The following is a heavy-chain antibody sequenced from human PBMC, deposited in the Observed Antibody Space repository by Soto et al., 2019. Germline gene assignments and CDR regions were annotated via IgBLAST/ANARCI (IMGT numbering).Heavy chain of an antibody. V-gene: IGHV1-18*01. CDR1: GYTFTSYG. Sequence: QVQLVQSGAEVKKPGASVKVSCKASGYTFTSYGISWVRQAPGQGLEWMGWISAYNGNTNYAQKLQGRVTMTTDTPTNRAYRGVGALRSDDPAVFSGARVSPPVDYWGQGPLVTVSS. J-gene: IGHJ4*02. CDR2: ISAYNGNT. CDR3: ARVSPPVDY.